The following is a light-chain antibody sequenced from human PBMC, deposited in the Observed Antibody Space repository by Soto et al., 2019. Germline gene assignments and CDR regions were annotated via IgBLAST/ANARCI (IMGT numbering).Light chain of an antibody. Sequence: VLTQPAAVSGSPGQSITISCTGTSSDVGGYNYVSWYQQHPGKAPKLMIYDVSNRPSGVSNRFSGSKSGNTASLTISGLQAEDEADYYCSSYTSSSTHYVFGTGTKVTVL. J-gene: IGLJ1*01. CDR3: SSYTSSSTHYV. CDR1: SSDVGGYNY. CDR2: DVS. V-gene: IGLV2-14*01.